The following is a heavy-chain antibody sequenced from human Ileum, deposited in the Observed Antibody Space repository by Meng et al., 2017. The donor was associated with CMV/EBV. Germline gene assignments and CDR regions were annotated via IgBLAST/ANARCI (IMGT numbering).Heavy chain of an antibody. J-gene: IGHJ4*02. CDR1: GFTFSSYE. V-gene: IGHV3-48*03. Sequence: GESLKISCAASGFTFSSYEMNWVRQAPGKGLEWVSYISSSGSTIYYADSVKGRFTMSRDNAKNSLFLQMNSLRAEDTAVYYCAREGYCSATACYGLGFDSWGQGTLVTVSS. CDR3: AREGYCSATACYGLGFDS. D-gene: IGHD2-2*01. CDR2: ISSSGSTI.